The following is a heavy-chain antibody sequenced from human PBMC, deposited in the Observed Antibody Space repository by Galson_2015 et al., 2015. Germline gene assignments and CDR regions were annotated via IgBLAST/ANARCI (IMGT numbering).Heavy chain of an antibody. V-gene: IGHV3-11*03. CDR2: ISSSSSYT. CDR3: ARRRLGYCSGGSCHDAFDI. Sequence: SLRLSCAASGFTFSDYYMSWIRQAPGKGLEWVSYISSSSSYTNYADSVKGRFTISRDNAKNSLYLQMNSLRAEDTAVYYCARRRLGYCSGGSCHDAFDIWGQGTMVTVSS. J-gene: IGHJ3*02. D-gene: IGHD2-15*01. CDR1: GFTFSDYY.